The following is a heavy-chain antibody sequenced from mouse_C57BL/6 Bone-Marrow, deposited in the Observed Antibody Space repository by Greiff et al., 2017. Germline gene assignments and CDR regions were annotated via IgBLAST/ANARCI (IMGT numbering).Heavy chain of an antibody. D-gene: IGHD1-1*01. V-gene: IGHV1-64*01. CDR1: GYTFTSYW. CDR3: ARAYGSSYRFDY. CDR2: IHPNSGST. J-gene: IGHJ2*01. Sequence: QVQLQQPGAELVKPGASVKLSCKASGYTFTSYWMHWVKQRPGQGLEWIGMIHPNSGSTNYNEKFKSKATLTVDKSSSTADMQLSSLTSEDSAVYYCARAYGSSYRFDYWGQGTTLTVSS.